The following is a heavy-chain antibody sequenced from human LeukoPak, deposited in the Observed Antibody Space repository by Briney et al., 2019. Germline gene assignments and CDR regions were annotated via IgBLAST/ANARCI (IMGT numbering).Heavy chain of an antibody. CDR3: ASMTYGSGSYYFDY. CDR1: GGSISSGGYS. D-gene: IGHD3-10*01. CDR2: IYRSGST. J-gene: IGHJ4*02. Sequence: SQTLSLTCAVSGGSISSGGYSWSWIRQPPGKGLEWIGYIYRSGSTYYNPSLKSRVTISTDMSKNQFSLKLSSVTAADTAVYYCASMTYGSGSYYFDYWGQGTLVTVSS. V-gene: IGHV4-30-2*01.